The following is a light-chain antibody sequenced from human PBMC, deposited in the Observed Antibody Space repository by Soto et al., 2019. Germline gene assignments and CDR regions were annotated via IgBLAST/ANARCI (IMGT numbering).Light chain of an antibody. CDR2: EVS. V-gene: IGLV2-14*01. Sequence: QSALTQPASVSGSPGQSITISCTGTSSDVGGYNYVSWYQQHPGKAPKLIIFEVSNRPSGFSNRFSGSKSGNTASLTISGLQAEDEADYYCSSYTSSNTWVFGGGTQLTVL. CDR1: SSDVGGYNY. CDR3: SSYTSSNTWV. J-gene: IGLJ3*02.